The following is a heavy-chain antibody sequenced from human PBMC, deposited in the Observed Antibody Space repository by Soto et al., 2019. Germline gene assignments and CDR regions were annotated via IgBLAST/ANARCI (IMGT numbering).Heavy chain of an antibody. V-gene: IGHV3-73*02. CDR1: GFTFSGSA. CDR3: TRHVGYCSGGSCYDPLLDAFDI. Sequence: EVQLVESGGGLVQPGGSLKLSCAASGFTFSGSAMHWVRQASGKGLEWVGRIRSKANSYATAYAASVKGRFTISRDDSKNTAYLQMNSLKTEDTAVYYCTRHVGYCSGGSCYDPLLDAFDIWGQGTMVTVSS. D-gene: IGHD2-15*01. J-gene: IGHJ3*02. CDR2: IRSKANSYAT.